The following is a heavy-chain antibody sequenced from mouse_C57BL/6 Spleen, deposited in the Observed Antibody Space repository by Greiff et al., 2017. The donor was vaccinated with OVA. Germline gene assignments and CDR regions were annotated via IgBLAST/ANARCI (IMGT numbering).Heavy chain of an antibody. CDR2: IHHNSGST. J-gene: IGHJ4*01. CDR1: GYTFTSYW. V-gene: IGHV1-64*01. Sequence: VQLQQPGAELVKPGASVKLSCKASGYTFTSYWMHWVKQRPGQGLEWIGMIHHNSGSTTYNEKFKSKATLTVDKSSSTAYMQLSSLTSEDSAVYYCARGDYGSSYYYAMDYWGQGTSVTVSS. D-gene: IGHD1-1*01. CDR3: ARGDYGSSYYYAMDY.